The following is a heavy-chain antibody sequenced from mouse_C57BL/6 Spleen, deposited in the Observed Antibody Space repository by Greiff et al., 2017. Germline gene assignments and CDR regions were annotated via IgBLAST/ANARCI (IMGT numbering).Heavy chain of an antibody. CDR2: ISSGSSTI. D-gene: IGHD3-3*01. CDR1: GFTFSDYG. CDR3: ARKGPFAY. Sequence: EVKLMESGGGLVRPGGSLKLSCAASGFTFSDYGMHWVRQAPEKGLEWVAYISSGSSTIYYADTVKGRFTISRDNAKNTLFLQMTSLRSADTAMYYCARKGPFAYWGQGTLVTVSA. J-gene: IGHJ3*01. V-gene: IGHV5-17*01.